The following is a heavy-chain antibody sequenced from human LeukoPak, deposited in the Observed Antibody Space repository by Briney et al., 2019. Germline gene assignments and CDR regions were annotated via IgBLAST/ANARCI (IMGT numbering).Heavy chain of an antibody. D-gene: IGHD3-16*01. CDR1: GGSISSSSYY. Sequence: SETLSLTCTVSGGSISSSSYYWGWLRQPPGKGLEWIGSIYYSGSTYDNPSLKSRVTMSVDTSKNQFSLKMRPVTAADTAIYYCARSEINDYNRYWGQGILVTVSS. J-gene: IGHJ4*02. CDR3: ARSEINDYNRY. V-gene: IGHV4-39*07. CDR2: IYYSGST.